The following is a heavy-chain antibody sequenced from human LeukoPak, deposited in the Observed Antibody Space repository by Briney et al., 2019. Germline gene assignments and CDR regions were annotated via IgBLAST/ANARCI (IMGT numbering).Heavy chain of an antibody. CDR2: IKSKTDGETP. V-gene: IGHV3-15*01. D-gene: IGHD2-15*01. CDR3: SKGDCSGGTCLLPHDF. J-gene: IGHJ4*02. Sequence: GGSLRLSCAASGFTFSNYWMSWVRQAPGKGLEWVGRIKSKTDGETPAYAAPVKGRFTISRDDSKNTLYLQMNNLRTDDTAVYYCSKGDCSGGTCLLPHDFWGQGTLVTVSS. CDR1: GFTFSNYW.